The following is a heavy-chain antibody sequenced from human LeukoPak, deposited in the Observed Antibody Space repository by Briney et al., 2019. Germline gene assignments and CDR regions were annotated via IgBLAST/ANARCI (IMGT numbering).Heavy chain of an antibody. Sequence: SETLSLTCAVSGGSISSSNRWSWIRQPPGKGLEWIGEIYHSGSTNYNPSLKSRVTISVDKSKTQFSLKLSSVTAADTAVYYCARAAFVTYGSGSLNENWFDPWGQGTLVTVSS. CDR2: IYHSGST. CDR1: GGSISSSNR. CDR3: ARAAFVTYGSGSLNENWFDP. V-gene: IGHV4-4*02. D-gene: IGHD3-10*01. J-gene: IGHJ5*02.